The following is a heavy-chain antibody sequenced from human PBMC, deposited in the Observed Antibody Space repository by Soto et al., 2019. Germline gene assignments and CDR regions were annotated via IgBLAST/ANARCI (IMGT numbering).Heavy chain of an antibody. J-gene: IGHJ4*02. CDR1: GGSISSGGYS. Sequence: QLQLQESGSGLVKPSQTLSLTCAVSGGSISSGGYSWSWIRQPPGKGLEWIGYIYHSGSTYYNPSLKTRVTISVDRSNNQFSLKLGSVSATDPAVYYCASGSPLGRWGQGTLVTVSS. V-gene: IGHV4-30-2*01. D-gene: IGHD3-16*01. CDR2: IYHSGST. CDR3: ASGSPLGR.